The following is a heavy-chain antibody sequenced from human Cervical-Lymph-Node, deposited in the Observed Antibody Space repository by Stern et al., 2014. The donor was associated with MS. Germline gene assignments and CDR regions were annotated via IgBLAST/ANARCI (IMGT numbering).Heavy chain of an antibody. V-gene: IGHV3-30*07. J-gene: IGHJ6*02. CDR2: ISYDGSNK. CDR1: GFTFSSYA. D-gene: IGHD3-10*01. Sequence: VQLVESGGGVVQPGRSLRLSCAASGFTFSSYAMHWVRQAPGKGLEWVAVISYDGSNKYYADSVKGRFTISRDNSKNTVLLQMNGLRPEDTAAYFCARDRGLTHYFYGMDVWGQGTTVTVSS. CDR3: ARDRGLTHYFYGMDV.